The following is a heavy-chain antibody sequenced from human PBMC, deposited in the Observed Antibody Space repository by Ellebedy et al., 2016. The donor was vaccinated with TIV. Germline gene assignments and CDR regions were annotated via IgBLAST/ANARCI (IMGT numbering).Heavy chain of an antibody. CDR1: GFTFSNNS. Sequence: GESLKISCTASGFTFSNNSMNWVRQAPGKGLEWVSYISSTGNTIYYADSVKGRFTISRDNAKISLYLQMNSLTAEDTAVYYCASGAYDIWGQGTKVTVSS. CDR3: ASGAYDI. V-gene: IGHV3-48*04. CDR2: ISSTGNTI. J-gene: IGHJ3*02.